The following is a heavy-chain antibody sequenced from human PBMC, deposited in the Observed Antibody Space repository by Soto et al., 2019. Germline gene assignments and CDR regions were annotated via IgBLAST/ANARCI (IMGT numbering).Heavy chain of an antibody. CDR3: AKDIGYYDFWSGYSTPYYYYYMDV. CDR1: GFTFSSYA. V-gene: IGHV3-23*01. D-gene: IGHD3-3*01. J-gene: IGHJ6*03. Sequence: GGSLRLSCAASGFTFSSYAMSWVRQAPGKGLEWVSAISGSGGSTYYADSVKGGFTISRDNSKNTLYLQMNSLRAEDTAVYYCAKDIGYYDFWSGYSTPYYYYYMDVWGKGTTVTVSS. CDR2: ISGSGGST.